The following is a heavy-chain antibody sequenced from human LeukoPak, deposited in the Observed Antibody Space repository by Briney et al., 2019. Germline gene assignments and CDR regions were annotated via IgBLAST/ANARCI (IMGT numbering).Heavy chain of an antibody. V-gene: IGHV3-23*01. CDR2: ISGSADNT. D-gene: IGHD1-26*01. Sequence: GGSLRLSCVASGFTFSDYAMSWVRQAPGKGLEWVSAISGSADNTYYADSVKGRFAISRDNSKNTLYLQLSTLRAGDTAVYYCAKRTPYTGSSQSFDYWGQGTLVTVSS. CDR3: AKRTPYTGSSQSFDY. J-gene: IGHJ4*02. CDR1: GFTFSDYA.